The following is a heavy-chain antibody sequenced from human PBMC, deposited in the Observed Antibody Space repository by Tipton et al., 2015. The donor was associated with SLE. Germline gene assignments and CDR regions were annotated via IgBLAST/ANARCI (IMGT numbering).Heavy chain of an antibody. CDR3: ARGYYESSGYYSFDY. Sequence: TLSLTCVVSGASISTEGYSWSWIRQPPGKGLEWIGYTFHTGSAYYNPSLRSRLTISLDRSNNQFSLKVNSMTAADTAVYHCARGYYESSGYYSFDYWGLGALVTVSS. D-gene: IGHD3-22*01. CDR2: TFHTGSA. V-gene: IGHV4-30-2*01. CDR1: GASISTEGYS. J-gene: IGHJ4*02.